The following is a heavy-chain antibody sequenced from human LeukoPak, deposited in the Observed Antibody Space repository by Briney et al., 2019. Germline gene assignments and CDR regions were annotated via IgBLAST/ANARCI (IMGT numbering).Heavy chain of an antibody. CDR1: GFTFSTYG. V-gene: IGHV3-23*01. CDR3: AKDRPGNYYDSSGYYYVPVY. CDR2: ISGSGGST. J-gene: IGHJ4*02. Sequence: GGSLRLSCAASGFTFSTYGMSWVRQAPGKGLEWVSAISGSGGSTYYADSVKGRFTISRDNSKNTLYLQMNSLRAEDTAVYYCAKDRPGNYYDSSGYYYVPVYWGQGTLVTVSS. D-gene: IGHD3-22*01.